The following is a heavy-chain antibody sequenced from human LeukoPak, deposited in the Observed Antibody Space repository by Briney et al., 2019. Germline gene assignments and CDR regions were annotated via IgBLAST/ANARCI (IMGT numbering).Heavy chain of an antibody. D-gene: IGHD2-2*01. V-gene: IGHV4-39*07. J-gene: IGHJ5*02. CDR1: GGSISSSSYY. CDR2: VNHSGSN. CDR3: ARVLSIVVVPGATFWFDP. Sequence: PSETLSLTCTVSGGSISSSSYYWSCIRQPPGQGLEWIGDVNHSGSNYYNPSLKSRVTISVDTSKNQFSLKLSSVTAADTAECHCARVLSIVVVPGATFWFDPWGQGTLVTVSS.